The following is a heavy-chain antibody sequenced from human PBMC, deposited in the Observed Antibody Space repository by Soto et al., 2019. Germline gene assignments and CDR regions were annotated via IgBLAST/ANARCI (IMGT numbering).Heavy chain of an antibody. CDR3: ARDGSGYSYGLGGY. Sequence: QVQLVESGGGVVQPGRSLRLSCAASGFTFSSYAMHWVRQAPGKGLEWVAVISYDGSNKYYADTVKGLFTISRDNSKNTLYLQMNSLRAEDTAVYYCARDGSGYSYGLGGYWGQGTLVTVSS. CDR1: GFTFSSYA. CDR2: ISYDGSNK. V-gene: IGHV3-30-3*01. J-gene: IGHJ4*02. D-gene: IGHD5-18*01.